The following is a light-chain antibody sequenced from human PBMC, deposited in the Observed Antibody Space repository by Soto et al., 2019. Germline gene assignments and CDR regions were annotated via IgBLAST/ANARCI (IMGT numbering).Light chain of an antibody. J-gene: IGKJ1*01. CDR3: QQSYISPRT. CDR2: HVS. CDR1: QSISTY. Sequence: DIHMSQSPSSLSASVGYRFTITCRAGQSISTYLNWYQQKSGNAPKLLIYHVSTLQTGVPSRFSGSGSGTDFTLTISSLPPEDFAPYYCQQSYISPRTFGQGTKVDIK. V-gene: IGKV1-39*01.